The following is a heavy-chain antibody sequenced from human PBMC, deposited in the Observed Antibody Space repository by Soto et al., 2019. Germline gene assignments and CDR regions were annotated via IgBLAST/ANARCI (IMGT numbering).Heavy chain of an antibody. CDR3: AKGLGEFSYYGMDV. CDR2: IIGSGGTT. J-gene: IGHJ6*02. Sequence: GSLRLSCAASGFTFTTHAMNWVRHAPGKGLEWVSSIIGSGGTTDYADSVKGRFTISRDNSKNTLYLQMNSLRAEDTAVYYCAKGLGEFSYYGMDVWGQVT. D-gene: IGHD3-10*01. V-gene: IGHV3-23*01. CDR1: GFTFTTHA.